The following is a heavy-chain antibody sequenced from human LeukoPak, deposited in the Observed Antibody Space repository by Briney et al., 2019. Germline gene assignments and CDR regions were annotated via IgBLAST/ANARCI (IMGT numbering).Heavy chain of an antibody. CDR2: ISGSGGST. Sequence: EGSLRLSCAASGFTFSSYAMSWVRQAPGKGLEWVSAISGSGGSTYYADSVKGRFTISRDNSKNTLYLQMNSLRAEDTAVYYCAKAEFLSVPTGTIDYWGQGTLVTVSS. CDR3: AKAEFLSVPTGTIDY. D-gene: IGHD1-7*01. V-gene: IGHV3-23*01. J-gene: IGHJ4*02. CDR1: GFTFSSYA.